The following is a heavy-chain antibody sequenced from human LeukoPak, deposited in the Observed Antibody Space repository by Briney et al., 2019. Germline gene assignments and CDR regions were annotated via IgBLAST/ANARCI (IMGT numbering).Heavy chain of an antibody. Sequence: GGSLSLSCAASGFTFSSYNMNWVRQAPGKGLEWVSSISSSSSYVYYADSVKGRFTISRDNAKNSLYLQMNSLRAEDTAVYYCARVHQDTAMVMYYYYMDVWGKGTTVTVSS. V-gene: IGHV3-21*01. CDR2: ISSSSSYV. D-gene: IGHD5-18*01. CDR1: GFTFSSYN. CDR3: ARVHQDTAMVMYYYYMDV. J-gene: IGHJ6*03.